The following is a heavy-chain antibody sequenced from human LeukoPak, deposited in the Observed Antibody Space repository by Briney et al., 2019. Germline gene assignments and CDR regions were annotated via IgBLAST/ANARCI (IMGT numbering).Heavy chain of an antibody. CDR1: GFTFSSYA. Sequence: GGSLRLSCAASGFTFSSYAMSWVRQAPGKGLEWVSAISGSGGSTYYADSVEGRFTISRDNSKNTLYLQMNSLRAEDTAVYYCAKGKYTSGDRIAVAGTPSGYFQHWGQGTLVTVSS. CDR2: ISGSGGST. J-gene: IGHJ1*01. V-gene: IGHV3-23*01. CDR3: AKGKYTSGDRIAVAGTPSGYFQH. D-gene: IGHD6-19*01.